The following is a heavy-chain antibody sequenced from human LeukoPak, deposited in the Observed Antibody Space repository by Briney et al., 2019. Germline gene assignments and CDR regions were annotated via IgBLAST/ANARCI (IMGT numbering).Heavy chain of an antibody. CDR3: AREGANDAFDI. Sequence: GASVKVSCKASGYTFTGYYMHWVRQAPGQGLEWMGWINPSSGGTNYAQKFQGWVTMTRDTSISTAYMELSRLRSDDTAVYYCAREGANDAFDIWGQGTMVTVSS. D-gene: IGHD1-26*01. CDR2: INPSSGGT. J-gene: IGHJ3*02. V-gene: IGHV1-2*04. CDR1: GYTFTGYY.